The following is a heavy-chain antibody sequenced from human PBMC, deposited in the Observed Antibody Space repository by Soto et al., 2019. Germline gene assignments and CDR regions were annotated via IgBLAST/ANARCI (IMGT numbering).Heavy chain of an antibody. CDR1: GGTFSSYA. CDR2: IIPISGTA. J-gene: IGHJ6*01. CDR3: ARSQGSSTSLEIYYYYYDGMDV. Sequence: QVQLVQSGAEVKKPGSSVKVSCKASGGTFSSYAISWVRQAPGQGLEWMGGIIPISGTANYAQKFQGRVTITADESTSTGYMELSSQRSEDTAVYYCARSQGSSTSLEIYYYYYDGMDVWGQGTTVTVSS. V-gene: IGHV1-69*01. D-gene: IGHD2-2*01.